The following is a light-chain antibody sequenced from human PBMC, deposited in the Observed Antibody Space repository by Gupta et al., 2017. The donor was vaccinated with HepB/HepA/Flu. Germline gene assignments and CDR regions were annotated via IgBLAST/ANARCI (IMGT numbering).Light chain of an antibody. Sequence: EIVVTQSPHTLSLSPGERATLSCRASQSVTSPSLAWYQQKPGQAPRLLIYDTSHRAAGIPDRFSGGGSGTDFTLTSTRLEPEDFAVYYCQQVGSSYIFGQGTKLEIK. V-gene: IGKV3-20*01. CDR1: QSVTSPS. CDR3: QQVGSSYI. J-gene: IGKJ2*01. CDR2: DTS.